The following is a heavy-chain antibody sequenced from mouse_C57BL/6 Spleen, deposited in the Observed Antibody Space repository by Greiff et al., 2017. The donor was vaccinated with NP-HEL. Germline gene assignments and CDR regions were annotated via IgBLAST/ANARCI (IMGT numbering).Heavy chain of an antibody. CDR3: ARGGYGSSYFFAY. J-gene: IGHJ3*01. D-gene: IGHD1-1*01. CDR1: GYTFTSYW. Sequence: QVQLQQPGAELVRPGSSVKLSCKASGYTFTSYWMHWVKQRPIQGLEWIGNIDPSDSETHYNQKFKDKATLTVAKSYSTAYMQLSSLTSEDSAVYYCARGGYGSSYFFAYWGQGTLVTVSA. V-gene: IGHV1-52*01. CDR2: IDPSDSET.